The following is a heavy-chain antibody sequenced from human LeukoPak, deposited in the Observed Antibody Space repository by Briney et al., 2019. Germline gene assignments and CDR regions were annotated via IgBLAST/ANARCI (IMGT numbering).Heavy chain of an antibody. J-gene: IGHJ4*02. CDR1: GGSISTYY. V-gene: IGHV4-59*08. Sequence: PSQRLSLTCSVSGGSISTYYWSWIRQTPGKGLEWIGYVYDSGTTNYNPSLKGRVTISSDTSKNQFSLNLRSVNAADTAIYYCARHGGSLGYFDYWGQGTLVTVSS. D-gene: IGHD1-26*01. CDR3: ARHGGSLGYFDY. CDR2: VYDSGTT.